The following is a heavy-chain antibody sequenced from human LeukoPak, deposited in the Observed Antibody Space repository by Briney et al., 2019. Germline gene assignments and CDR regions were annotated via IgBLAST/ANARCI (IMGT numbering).Heavy chain of an antibody. CDR3: ARSLRSPRYCIDDTCYFDY. CDR1: GFAFTTYA. V-gene: IGHV3-23*01. CDR2: ISGLGDNT. J-gene: IGHJ4*02. D-gene: IGHD2-15*01. Sequence: GGSLRLSCAASGFAFTTYAMSWVRQAPGKGLEWVSGISGLGDNTYYVDSVKGRFTISRDNAKNTQYLQINSLRVEDTAVYYCARSLRSPRYCIDDTCYFDYWGQGTLVTVSS.